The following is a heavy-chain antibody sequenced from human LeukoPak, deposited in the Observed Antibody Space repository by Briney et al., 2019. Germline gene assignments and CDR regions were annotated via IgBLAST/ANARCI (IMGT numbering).Heavy chain of an antibody. CDR1: GFTFSSYG. CDR3: ARVLRDYDSRAYDAFDI. D-gene: IGHD3-22*01. V-gene: IGHV3-30*03. CDR2: ISYDGSNK. Sequence: GGSLRLSCAASGFTFSSYGMHWVRQAPGKGLEWVAVISYDGSNKYYADSVKGRFTISRDNSKNTLYLQMNSLRAEDTAVYYCARVLRDYDSRAYDAFDIWGQGTMVTVSS. J-gene: IGHJ3*02.